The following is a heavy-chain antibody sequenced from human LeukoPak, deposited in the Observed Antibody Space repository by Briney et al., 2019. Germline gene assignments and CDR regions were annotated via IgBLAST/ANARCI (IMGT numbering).Heavy chain of an antibody. Sequence: GGSLRLSCAASGFTFSSYAMSWVRQAPGKVLEWVSAISGRGGSTYYADSVKGRFTISRDNSKNTLHLQMNSLRAEDTAVYYCAKPRISAITNSFDYWGQGILVTVSS. CDR1: GFTFSSYA. J-gene: IGHJ4*02. CDR3: AKPRISAITNSFDY. D-gene: IGHD2-2*01. V-gene: IGHV3-23*01. CDR2: ISGRGGST.